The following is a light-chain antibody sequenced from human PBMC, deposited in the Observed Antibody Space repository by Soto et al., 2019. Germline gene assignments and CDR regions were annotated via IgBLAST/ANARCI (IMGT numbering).Light chain of an antibody. J-gene: IGLJ1*01. CDR1: SSDVGGYNF. CDR3: TSFTSKSNYV. V-gene: IGLV2-14*01. Sequence: QALLTHPASVSGSPGHAITISCTGTSSDVGGYNFVSWYQQHPGKAPKFIIYQVSHRPSGVSSRFSGSKSGNTASLTISGLRAEEDADYYCTSFTSKSNYVFGTGTKVTVL. CDR2: QVS.